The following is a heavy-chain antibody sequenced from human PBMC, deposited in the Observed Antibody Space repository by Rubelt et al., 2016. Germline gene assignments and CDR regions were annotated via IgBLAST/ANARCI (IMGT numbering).Heavy chain of an antibody. CDR3: AKDLDSSGYYDNPDVSDL. D-gene: IGHD3-22*01. J-gene: IGHJ4*02. V-gene: IGHV3-23*01. CDR2: ISGSCGST. CDR1: GFTFSSSA. Sequence: VLPGGSLRLSCAASGFTFSSSAMSWVRQAPGKGLEWVSVISGSCGSTYYAVSVKVRFTISRDNSKNTLYLAMNSLRAEDTALYSCAKDLDSSGYYDNPDVSDLWGQGTLVTVSS.